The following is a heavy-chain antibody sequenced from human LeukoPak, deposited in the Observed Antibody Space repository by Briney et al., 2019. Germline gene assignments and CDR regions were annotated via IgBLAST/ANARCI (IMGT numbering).Heavy chain of an antibody. CDR2: ISSSSSYI. CDR3: ARVFSRNDAFDI. Sequence: GGSLRLSCAASGFTFSNAWMSWVRQAPGKGLEWVSSISSSSSYIYYADSVKGRFTISRDNAKNSLYLQMNSLRAEDTAVYYCARVFSRNDAFDIWGQGTMVTVSS. D-gene: IGHD3-3*02. V-gene: IGHV3-21*01. CDR1: GFTFSNAW. J-gene: IGHJ3*02.